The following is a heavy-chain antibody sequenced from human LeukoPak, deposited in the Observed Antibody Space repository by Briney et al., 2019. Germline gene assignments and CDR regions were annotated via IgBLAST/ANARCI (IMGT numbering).Heavy chain of an antibody. D-gene: IGHD3-3*01. CDR2: IYYSGST. J-gene: IGHJ4*02. V-gene: IGHV4-39*07. CDR1: GGSISSSSYY. CDR3: ARSSPSGDFWSGYYIPPDY. Sequence: SETLSLTCTVSGGSISSSSYYWGWIRQPPGKGLEWIGSIYYSGSTYYNPSLKSRVTISVDTSKNQFSLKLSSVTAADTAVYYCARSSPSGDFWSGYYIPPDYWRQGTLVTVSS.